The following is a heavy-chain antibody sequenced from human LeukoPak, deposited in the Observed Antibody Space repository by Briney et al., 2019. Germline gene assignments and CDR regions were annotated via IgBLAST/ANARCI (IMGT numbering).Heavy chain of an antibody. CDR1: GFTFSSYG. V-gene: IGHV3-30*18. CDR3: AKQLGYCSDGSCYFPY. Sequence: PGGSLRLSCAASGFTFSSYGMQWVRQAPGKGLEWVAVISHDGTVQHYADSVKGRFTISRDNSDNTLYLQMNSLRDEDTAMYYCAKQLGYCSDGSCYFPYWGQGTLVTVSS. D-gene: IGHD2-15*01. CDR2: ISHDGTVQ. J-gene: IGHJ4*02.